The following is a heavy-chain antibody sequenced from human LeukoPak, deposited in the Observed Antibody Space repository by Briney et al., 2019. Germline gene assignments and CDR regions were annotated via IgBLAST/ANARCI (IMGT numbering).Heavy chain of an antibody. D-gene: IGHD1-7*01. CDR1: GFTFSSYG. CDR3: ARAGNYRFDY. V-gene: IGHV3-30*02. Sequence: GGSLRLSCAASGFTFSSYGMHWVRQAPGKGLEWVAFIRYDGSNKYYADSVKGRFTISRDNSKNTLYLQMNSLRAEDTAVYYCARAGNYRFDYWGQGTLVTVSS. CDR2: IRYDGSNK. J-gene: IGHJ4*02.